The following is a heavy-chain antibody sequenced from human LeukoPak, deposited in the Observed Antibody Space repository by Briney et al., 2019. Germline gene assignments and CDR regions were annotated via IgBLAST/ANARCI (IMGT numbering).Heavy chain of an antibody. D-gene: IGHD3-22*01. J-gene: IGHJ4*02. CDR2: IYSSGST. V-gene: IGHV4-4*07. Sequence: SETLSLTCTVSGGSISTYYWSWIRQPAGKGLEWIGRIYSSGSTNYNPSLKSRVTISVDTSKNQFSLKLSSVTAADAAVYYCARGLTTMSVVAIDFWGQGTLVTVSS. CDR1: GGSISTYY. CDR3: ARGLTTMSVVAIDF.